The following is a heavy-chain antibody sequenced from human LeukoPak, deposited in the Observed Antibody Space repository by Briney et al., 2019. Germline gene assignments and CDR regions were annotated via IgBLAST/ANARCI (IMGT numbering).Heavy chain of an antibody. D-gene: IGHD3-3*01. CDR2: IWYDGGNK. CDR1: GFTFSSYG. Sequence: GGSLRLSCAASGFTFSSYGMHWVRQAPGKGLEWVAFIWYDGGNKYYADSVKGRFTISRDNSKNTLYLQMNSLRAEDTAVYYCARDFGVVITAYYFDYWGQGTLVTVSS. J-gene: IGHJ4*02. V-gene: IGHV3-30*02. CDR3: ARDFGVVITAYYFDY.